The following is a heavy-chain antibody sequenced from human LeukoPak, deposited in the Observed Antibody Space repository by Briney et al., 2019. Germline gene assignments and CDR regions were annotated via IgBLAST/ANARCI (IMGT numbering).Heavy chain of an antibody. CDR1: GYTFTDYY. D-gene: IGHD3-9*01. CDR2: INLNSDDT. Sequence: ASVKVSCKASGYTFTDYYIHWVRQAPGQGLEWMGRINLNSDDTYYAQNFQDRVTMTGDTSISTAYLELSSLRSDDTAVFYCARSYFDVLTNYYMWLAPWGQGTLVTVSS. J-gene: IGHJ5*02. CDR3: ARSYFDVLTNYYMWLAP. V-gene: IGHV1-2*02.